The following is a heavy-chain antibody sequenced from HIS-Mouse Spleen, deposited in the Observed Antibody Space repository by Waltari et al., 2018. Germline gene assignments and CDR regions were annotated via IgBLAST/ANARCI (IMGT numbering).Heavy chain of an antibody. CDR3: ARHLIKLGINAFDI. D-gene: IGHD7-27*01. CDR2: GDSDT. V-gene: IGHV5-51*01. J-gene: IGHJ3*02. Sequence: GDSDTRYSPSFQGQVTISADKSISTAYLQWSSLKASDTAMYYCARHLIKLGINAFDIWGQGTMVTVSS.